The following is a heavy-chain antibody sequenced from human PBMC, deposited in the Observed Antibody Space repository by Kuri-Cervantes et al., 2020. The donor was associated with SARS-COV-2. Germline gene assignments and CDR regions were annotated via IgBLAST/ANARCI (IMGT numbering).Heavy chain of an antibody. CDR2: ISGSGGST. D-gene: IGHD4-17*01. CDR1: GFTFSSYA. Sequence: GGSLRLSCAASGFTFSSYAMSWVRQAPGKGLEWVSAISGSGGSTYYADSMKGRFTISRDNSKNTLYLQMNSLRAEDTAVYYCAKDDTGDYGPTYFDYWGQGTLVTVSS. V-gene: IGHV3-23*01. CDR3: AKDDTGDYGPTYFDY. J-gene: IGHJ4*02.